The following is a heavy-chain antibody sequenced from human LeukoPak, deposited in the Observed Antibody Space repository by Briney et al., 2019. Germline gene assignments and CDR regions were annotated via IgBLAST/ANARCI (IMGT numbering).Heavy chain of an antibody. J-gene: IGHJ6*03. V-gene: IGHV4-61*02. CDR2: IYTSGST. CDR3: ARSPYSNYYYYYYMDV. CDR1: GGSISSGSYY. Sequence: PSETLSLTCTVPGGSISSGSYYWSWIRQPAGKGLEWIGRIYTSGSTNYNPSLKSRVTISVDTSKNQFSLKLSSVTAADTAVYYCARSPYSNYYYYYYMDVWGKGTTVTVSS. D-gene: IGHD4-11*01.